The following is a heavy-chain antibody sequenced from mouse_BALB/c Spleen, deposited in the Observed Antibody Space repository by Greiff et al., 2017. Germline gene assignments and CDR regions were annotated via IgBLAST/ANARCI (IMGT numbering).Heavy chain of an antibody. Sequence: EVKLMESGPELVKPGASVKMSCKASGYTFTSYVMHWVKQKPGQGLEWIGYINPYNDGTKYNEKFKGKATLTSDKSSSTAYMELSSLTSEDSAVYYCARFGGFTYYYAMDYWGQGTSVTVSS. CDR1: GYTFTSYV. CDR2: INPYNDGT. V-gene: IGHV1-14*01. CDR3: ARFGGFTYYYAMDY. J-gene: IGHJ4*01.